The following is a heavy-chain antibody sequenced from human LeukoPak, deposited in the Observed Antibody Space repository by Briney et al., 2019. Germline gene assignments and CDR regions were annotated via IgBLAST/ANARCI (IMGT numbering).Heavy chain of an antibody. V-gene: IGHV1-46*01. CDR3: ARSSGSLDY. CDR2: INASGGST. CDR1: GYTFPDYY. D-gene: IGHD3-10*01. J-gene: IGHJ4*02. Sequence: ASVKVSCKASGYTFPDYYMHWVRQAPGQGPEWMGIINASGGSTTYAQKFQGRVTMTRDTSTSTAYMELSGLRSEDTAVYYCARSSGSLDYWGQGTLVTVSS.